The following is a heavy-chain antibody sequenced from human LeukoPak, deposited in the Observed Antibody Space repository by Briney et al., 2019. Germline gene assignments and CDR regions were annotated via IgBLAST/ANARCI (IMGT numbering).Heavy chain of an antibody. CDR2: IYTSGST. Sequence: SETLSLTCTVSGGSISSYYWSWIRQPAGKGLEWIGRIYTSGSTNYNPSLKSRVTMSVDTSKNQFSLKLSSVTAADTAVYYCARGGDKPTYYYYMDVWGKGTTVTISS. D-gene: IGHD2-21*01. CDR1: GGSISSYY. V-gene: IGHV4-4*07. J-gene: IGHJ6*03. CDR3: ARGGDKPTYYYYMDV.